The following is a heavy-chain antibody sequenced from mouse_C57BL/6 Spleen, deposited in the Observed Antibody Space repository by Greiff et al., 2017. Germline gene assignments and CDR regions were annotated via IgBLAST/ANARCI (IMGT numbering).Heavy chain of an antibody. CDR3: ARLEYFDV. J-gene: IGHJ1*03. V-gene: IGHV5-6*01. CDR2: ISSGGSYT. CDR1: GFTFSSYG. Sequence: EVQLVESGGDLVKPGGSLKLSCAASGFTFSSYGMSWVRQTPDKRLEWVATISSGGSYTYYPDSVKGRFTISRDNAKNTLYLQMSSLKSEDTAMYYSARLEYFDVWGTGTTVTVSS.